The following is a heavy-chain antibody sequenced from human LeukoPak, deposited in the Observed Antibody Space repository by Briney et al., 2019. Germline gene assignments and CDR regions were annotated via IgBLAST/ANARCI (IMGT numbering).Heavy chain of an antibody. Sequence: GGSLRLSCAASGFTFSDYYMTWIRQAPGKGLEWLSYINSSTIYTNYADSVKGRFTISRDNAKNSLYLQMNSLRAEDTAVYYCARDGSLGSGPNWYFDLWGRGTQVTVS. CDR3: ARDGSLGSGPNWYFDL. CDR2: INSSTIYT. D-gene: IGHD2-15*01. J-gene: IGHJ2*01. CDR1: GFTFSDYY. V-gene: IGHV3-11*06.